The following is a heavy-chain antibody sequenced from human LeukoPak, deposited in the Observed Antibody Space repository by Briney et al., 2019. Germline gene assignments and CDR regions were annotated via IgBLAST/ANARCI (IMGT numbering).Heavy chain of an antibody. CDR2: INQDGSGK. J-gene: IGHJ4*02. D-gene: IGHD3/OR15-3a*01. CDR3: GRKSYDFG. Sequence: GGSLRLSCAASGFTFSNYWMTWVRQAPGKGLEWVAHINQDGSGKYYVDSVKGRFSISRDNAKNLMYLQMNSLRAEDTAVYYCGRKSYDFGGGQGTLVIASS. V-gene: IGHV3-7*05. CDR1: GFTFSNYW.